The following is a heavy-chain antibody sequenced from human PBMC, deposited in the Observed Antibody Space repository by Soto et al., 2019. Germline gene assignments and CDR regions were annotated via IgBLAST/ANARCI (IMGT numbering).Heavy chain of an antibody. CDR1: GFTFSNAW. V-gene: IGHV3-15*07. CDR3: IGSFPF. CDR2: IRSQPYGETT. D-gene: IGHD3-10*01. Sequence: GGSLRLSCAASGFTFSNAWMNWVRQAPGKGLEWVGCIRSQPYGETTHYAASVRGRFTISRDDSKGIAYLQMNSLKSEDSGVYYCIGSFPFWGQGTLVTVSS. J-gene: IGHJ1*01.